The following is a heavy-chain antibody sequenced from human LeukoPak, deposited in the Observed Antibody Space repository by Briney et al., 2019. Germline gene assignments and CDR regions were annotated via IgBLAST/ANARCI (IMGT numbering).Heavy chain of an antibody. CDR3: ARFILDDSSGYYYERRYYYYYMDV. V-gene: IGHV4-61*01. CDR1: GGSISSSSYY. J-gene: IGHJ6*03. CDR2: IYYSGST. Sequence: PSETLSLTCTVSGGSISSSSYYWSWIRQPPGKGLEWIGYIYYSGSTNYNPSLKSRVTISVDTSKNQFSLKLSSVTAADTAVYYCARFILDDSSGYYYERRYYYYYMDVWGKGTTVTVSS. D-gene: IGHD3-22*01.